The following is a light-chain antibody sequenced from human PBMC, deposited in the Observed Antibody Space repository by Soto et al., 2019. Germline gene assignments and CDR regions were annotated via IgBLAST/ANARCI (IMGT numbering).Light chain of an antibody. Sequence: QSVLTQSPSASASLGASVKLTCTLSSVHSNYAIAWHQQQPEKGPRYLMKVNSDGSHRKGDGIPDRFSGSSSGAQRYLTISSLQSEDEADYYCQTWGTGIRVFGTGTKLTVL. CDR3: QTWGTGIRV. CDR1: SVHSNYA. V-gene: IGLV4-69*01. J-gene: IGLJ1*01. CDR2: VNSDGSH.